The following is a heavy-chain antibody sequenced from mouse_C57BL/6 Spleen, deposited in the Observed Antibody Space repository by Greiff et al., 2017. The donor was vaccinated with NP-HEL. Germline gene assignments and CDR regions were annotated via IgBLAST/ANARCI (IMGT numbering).Heavy chain of an antibody. CDR3: TYGSSYPRYFDV. CDR2: IDPETGGT. V-gene: IGHV1-15*01. D-gene: IGHD1-1*01. J-gene: IGHJ1*03. Sequence: VQLQQSGAELVRPGASVTLSCKASGYTFTDYEMHWVKQTPVHGLEWIGAIDPETGGTAYNQKFKGKAKLTADKSSSTAYMELRSLTSEDSAVYYCTYGSSYPRYFDVLGTGTTVTVSS. CDR1: GYTFTDYE.